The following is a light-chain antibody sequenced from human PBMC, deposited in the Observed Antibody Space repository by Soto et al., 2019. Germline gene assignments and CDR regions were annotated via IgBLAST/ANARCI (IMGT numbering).Light chain of an antibody. CDR3: QSYASSLSAVV. J-gene: IGLJ2*01. V-gene: IGLV1-40*01. CDR2: GNS. CDR1: SSNIGAGYD. Sequence: QSVLTQPPSVSGAPGQRVTISCTGSSSNIGAGYDVHWYQQLPGTAPKLLIYGNSNRPSGVPDRFSGSKSGTSASLAITGVQAEDEADYYCQSYASSLSAVVFGGGTKVTVL.